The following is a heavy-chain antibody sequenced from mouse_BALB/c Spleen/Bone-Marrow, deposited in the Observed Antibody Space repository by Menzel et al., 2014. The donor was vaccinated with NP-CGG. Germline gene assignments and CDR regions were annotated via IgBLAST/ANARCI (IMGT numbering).Heavy chain of an antibody. D-gene: IGHD2-2*01. V-gene: IGHV5-9-2*01. CDR3: ARNYYGYDGYFDY. CDR1: GFTFSSNG. CDR2: ISGGGNYT. J-gene: IGHJ2*01. Sequence: EVQLQQSGGGLVKPGGSLKLSCAASGFTFSSNGMSWVRQTPEKRLEWVATISGGGNYTYYPVRVKGRFTISRDNGKNNLYLQMSSRRSEDTDLYYCARNYYGYDGYFDYWGQGTTLTVSS.